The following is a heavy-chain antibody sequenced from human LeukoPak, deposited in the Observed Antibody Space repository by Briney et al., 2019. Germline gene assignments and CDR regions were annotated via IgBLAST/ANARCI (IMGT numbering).Heavy chain of an antibody. CDR2: IYYSGST. V-gene: IGHV4-61*01. CDR1: GGSISSGSYY. Sequence: SETLSLTCTVSGGSISSGSYYWSWIRQPPGKGLEWIGYIYYSGSTNYNPSLKSRVTISVDTSKNQFSLKLSSVTAADTAVYYCARDGGGAPDDDGDYTFDYWGQGTLVTVSS. D-gene: IGHD4-17*01. J-gene: IGHJ4*02. CDR3: ARDGGGAPDDDGDYTFDY.